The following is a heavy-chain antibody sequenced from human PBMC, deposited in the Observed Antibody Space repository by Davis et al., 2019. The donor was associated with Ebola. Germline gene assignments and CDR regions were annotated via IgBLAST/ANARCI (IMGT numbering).Heavy chain of an antibody. CDR3: ARKPARWENWFDP. CDR2: IYYSGST. CDR1: GGSVSSGSYY. V-gene: IGHV4-61*01. D-gene: IGHD2-2*01. J-gene: IGHJ5*02. Sequence: MPSETLSLTCAVSGGSVSSGSYYWSWIRQPPGKGLEWIGYIYYSGSTNYNPSLKSRVTISVDTSKNQYSLKLSSVTAAATAVYYCARKPARWENWFDPWGQGTLVTVSS.